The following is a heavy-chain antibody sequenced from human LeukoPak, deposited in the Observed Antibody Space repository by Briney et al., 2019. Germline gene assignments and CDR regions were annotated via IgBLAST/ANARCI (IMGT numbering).Heavy chain of an antibody. J-gene: IGHJ4*02. CDR3: PRGPGSGYPVDY. V-gene: IGHV4-34*01. CDR2: IYHRGDT. Sequence: PSETLSLTCAVYGGSFTGYYWNWLRQPPGKGLEWIGEIYHRGDTNYNPSLKSRVTISVDTSKNQFSLILNSVTAADTAVYFSPRGPGSGYPVDYWGQGTLVTVSS. D-gene: IGHD3-22*01. CDR1: GGSFTGYY.